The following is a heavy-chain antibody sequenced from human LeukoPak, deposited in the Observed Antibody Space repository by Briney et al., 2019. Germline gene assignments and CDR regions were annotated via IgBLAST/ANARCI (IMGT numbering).Heavy chain of an antibody. V-gene: IGHV1-8*01. J-gene: IGHJ3*02. CDR1: GYTFTSYD. D-gene: IGHD4/OR15-4a*01. Sequence: ASVKVSCKASGYTFTSYDINWVRQATGQGLEWMGWMNPNSGNTGYAQKFQGRVTMTRNTSISTAYMELSSLRSEDTAVYSCAKRLLRDYGGHGAFDIWGQGTMVTVSS. CDR3: AKRLLRDYGGHGAFDI. CDR2: MNPNSGNT.